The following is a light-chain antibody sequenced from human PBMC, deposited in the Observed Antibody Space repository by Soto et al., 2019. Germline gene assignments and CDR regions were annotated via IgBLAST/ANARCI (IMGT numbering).Light chain of an antibody. Sequence: EIILTQSPASLSVSPGERATLSCRASQSVNNNLAWYQQKPGQAPRLLIYGASTRATGIPGRFRGSGSGTEITLTITSLQSEYFAVYCCQQYNNLPPDTFGQGTKLEIK. V-gene: IGKV3-15*01. CDR3: QQYNNLPPDT. CDR2: GAS. CDR1: QSVNNN. J-gene: IGKJ2*01.